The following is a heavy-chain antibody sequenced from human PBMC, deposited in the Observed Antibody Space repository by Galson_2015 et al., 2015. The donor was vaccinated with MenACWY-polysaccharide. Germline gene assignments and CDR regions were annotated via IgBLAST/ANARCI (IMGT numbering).Heavy chain of an antibody. V-gene: IGHV3-11*04. J-gene: IGHJ4*02. CDR2: ISSSGTNI. Sequence: SLRLSCAASGFTLSDHFMSWIRQAPGKGLEWVSSISSSGTNIYYADSLKGRFIISRDNAKNSLYLQMNSLRAEDTAVYYCARDLYANRGYYNTFDFWGQGILVTVSS. D-gene: IGHD3-22*01. CDR1: GFTLSDHF. CDR3: ARDLYANRGYYNTFDF.